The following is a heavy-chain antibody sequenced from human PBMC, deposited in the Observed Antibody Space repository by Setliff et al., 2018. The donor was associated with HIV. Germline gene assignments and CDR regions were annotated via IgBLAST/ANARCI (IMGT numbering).Heavy chain of an antibody. CDR1: GYTFTSYY. CDR2: INPTGGKT. D-gene: IGHD3-3*01. J-gene: IGHJ5*02. Sequence: ASVKVSCKASGYTFTSYYIYWVRQAPGQGLEWMGIINPTGGKTNYAQKFQGRVTMTRDTSTSTVYMELSSLRSEDTAVYYCAREGDPFGAAAYNWFDPWGQGTRVTV. CDR3: AREGDPFGAAAYNWFDP. V-gene: IGHV1-46*01.